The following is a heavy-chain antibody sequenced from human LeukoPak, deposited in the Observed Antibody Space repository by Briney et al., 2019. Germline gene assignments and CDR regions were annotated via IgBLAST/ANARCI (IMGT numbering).Heavy chain of an antibody. V-gene: IGHV3-48*03. CDR1: GFTVSSYE. D-gene: IGHD4-23*01. J-gene: IGHJ4*02. Sequence: PGGSLRLSCAASGFTVSSYEMNWVRQAPGKGLEWLSYINSNGSTIYYADSVKGRFTISRKNAKNSLYLQMNSLRAKDMSVYYRARLDYGGNSGLRYWGQGNLVTVSS. CDR2: INSNGSTI. CDR3: ARLDYGGNSGLRY.